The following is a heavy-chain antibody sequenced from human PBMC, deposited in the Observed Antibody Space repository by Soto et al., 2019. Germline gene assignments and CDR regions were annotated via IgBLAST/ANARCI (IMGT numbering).Heavy chain of an antibody. Sequence: SETLSLTCTISGGSISIYYWSWIRQPPGKGLEWIGNIYYSGKTSYNPSLKSRVTIALDTSKNQFSLKLSSVTAADTAVYYCASGSYSSYFDYWGQGTLVTVSS. D-gene: IGHD1-26*01. CDR1: GGSISIYY. J-gene: IGHJ4*02. V-gene: IGHV4-59*01. CDR2: IYYSGKT. CDR3: ASGSYSSYFDY.